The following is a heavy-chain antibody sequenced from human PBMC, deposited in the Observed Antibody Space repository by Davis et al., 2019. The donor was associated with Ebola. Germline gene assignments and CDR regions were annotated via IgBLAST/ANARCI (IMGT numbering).Heavy chain of an antibody. CDR2: INPHNGNT. Sequence: AASVKVSCKTSGYTFTNYGITWVRQAPGQGLEWMGWINPHNGNTNYAQNVQGRVTMTTDTSTSTAYMEVGSLRSDDTAVYYCARDTSGIAVAGQWGQGTLVTVSS. D-gene: IGHD6-19*01. V-gene: IGHV1-18*04. CDR3: ARDTSGIAVAGQ. CDR1: GYTFTNYG. J-gene: IGHJ4*02.